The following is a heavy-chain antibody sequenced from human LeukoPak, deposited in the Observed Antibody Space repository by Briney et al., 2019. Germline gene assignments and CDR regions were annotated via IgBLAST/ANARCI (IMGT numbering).Heavy chain of an antibody. J-gene: IGHJ4*02. Sequence: GGSLRLSCAASGFTFSSSWMHWVRQAPGKGLVWVSRINSDGSTTSYADSVKGRFTISRDNAKNTLYLQMNSLRTEDTAVYYCVRGVWFLDCWGQGILVTVSS. CDR2: INSDGSTT. CDR1: GFTFSSSW. CDR3: VRGVWFLDC. D-gene: IGHD2-21*01. V-gene: IGHV3-74*01.